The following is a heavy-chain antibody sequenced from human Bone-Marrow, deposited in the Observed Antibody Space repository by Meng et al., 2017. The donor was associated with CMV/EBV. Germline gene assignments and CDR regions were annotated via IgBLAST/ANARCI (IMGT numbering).Heavy chain of an antibody. Sequence: QVQLVQSGADVRKPGSPVKISCKASGGTFNNDAITWVRQAPGQGLEWMGCIIPIFGTANYAQKFQGRVTIIADKSTNTNYMELSSLRSEDTAVYYCARGQQYMDFWGQGTLVTVSS. J-gene: IGHJ4*02. CDR3: ARGQQYMDF. CDR2: IIPIFGTA. D-gene: IGHD6-13*01. V-gene: IGHV1-69*06. CDR1: GGTFNNDA.